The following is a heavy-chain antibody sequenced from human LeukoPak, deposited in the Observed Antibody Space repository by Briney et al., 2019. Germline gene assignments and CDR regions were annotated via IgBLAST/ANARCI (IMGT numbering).Heavy chain of an antibody. CDR1: GFKFDDYA. D-gene: IGHD2-21*02. V-gene: IGHV3-9*01. CDR3: ARVPHIVVVTAIPDAFDI. Sequence: AGGSLRLSCEASGFKFDDYAMHWVRQVPGKGLEWVSGITWNSANIIYADSVKGRFTISRDNAKNSLYLQMNSLRAEDTAVYYCARVPHIVVVTAIPDAFDIWGQGTMVTVSS. J-gene: IGHJ3*02. CDR2: ITWNSANI.